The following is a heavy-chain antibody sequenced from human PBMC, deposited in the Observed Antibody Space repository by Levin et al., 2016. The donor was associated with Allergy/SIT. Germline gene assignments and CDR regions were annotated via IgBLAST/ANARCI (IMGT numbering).Heavy chain of an antibody. CDR1: GFSLSNVRMG. Sequence: SGPTLVKPTETLTLTCTVSGFSLSNVRMGVGWIRQPPGRALEWLAHIFSNDEKSYSISLKTRLTISKDTSKSQVVLTMTNMDPVDTATYYCAHIMSDSNYRRWFDPWGQGTLVTVSS. J-gene: IGHJ5*02. CDR3: AHIMSDSNYRRWFDP. V-gene: IGHV2-26*01. D-gene: IGHD4-11*01. CDR2: IFSNDEK.